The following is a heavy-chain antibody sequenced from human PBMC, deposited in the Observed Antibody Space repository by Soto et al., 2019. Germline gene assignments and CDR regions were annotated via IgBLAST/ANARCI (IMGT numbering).Heavy chain of an antibody. CDR3: ARAPGGPDGPGDY. CDR2: INAGNGNT. Sequence: ASVKVSCKASGYTFTSYAMHWVRQAPGQRLEWMGWINAGNGNTKFSQKFQGRVTITRDTSASTAYMELGSLRSEDTAVYYCARAPGGPDGPGDYWGQGTPVTVSS. V-gene: IGHV1-3*01. J-gene: IGHJ4*02. D-gene: IGHD2-15*01. CDR1: GYTFTSYA.